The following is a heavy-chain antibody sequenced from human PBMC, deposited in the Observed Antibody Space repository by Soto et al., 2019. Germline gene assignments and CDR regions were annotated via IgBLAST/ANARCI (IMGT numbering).Heavy chain of an antibody. V-gene: IGHV1-69*13. D-gene: IGHD1-1*01. CDR2: IIPIFGTA. CDR1: GGTFSSYA. CDR3: ASGTGTGDDFDY. Sequence: SVKVSCKASGGTFSSYAIGWVRQAPGQGLEWMGGIIPIFGTANYAQKFQGRVTITADESTSTAYMELSSLRSEDTAVYYCASGTGTGDDFDYWGQGTLVTVSS. J-gene: IGHJ4*02.